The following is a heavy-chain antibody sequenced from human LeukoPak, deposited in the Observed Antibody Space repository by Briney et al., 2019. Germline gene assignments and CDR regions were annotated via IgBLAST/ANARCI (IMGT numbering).Heavy chain of an antibody. J-gene: IGHJ5*02. Sequence: PSGTLSLTCTVSGGSISSYYWSWIRQPPGKGLEWIGYIYYSGSTNYNPSLKSRVTISVDTSKNQFSLKLSSVTAADTAVYYCARDTSGLYNWFDPWGQGTLVTVSS. V-gene: IGHV4-59*01. CDR1: GGSISSYY. CDR3: ARDTSGLYNWFDP. CDR2: IYYSGST. D-gene: IGHD1-14*01.